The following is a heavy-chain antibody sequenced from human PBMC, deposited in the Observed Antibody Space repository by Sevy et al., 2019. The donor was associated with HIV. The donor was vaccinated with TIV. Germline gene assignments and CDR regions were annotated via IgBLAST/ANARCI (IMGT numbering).Heavy chain of an antibody. J-gene: IGHJ3*02. CDR1: GGSISSSSYY. D-gene: IGHD2-2*01. CDR2: IYYSRST. CDR3: ARRAPGSRRAFDI. V-gene: IGHV4-39*01. Sequence: SETLSLTCTVSGGSISSSSYYWGWIRQPPGKGLEWIGSIYYSRSTYYNPSLKSRVTISVDTSKNQFSLKLSSVTAAVTAVYYCARRAPGSRRAFDIWGQGTMVTVSS.